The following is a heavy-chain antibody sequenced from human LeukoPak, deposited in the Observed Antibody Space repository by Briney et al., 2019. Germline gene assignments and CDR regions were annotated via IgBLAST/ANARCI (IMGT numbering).Heavy chain of an antibody. Sequence: PSETLSLTCTGSGGSISSYYWSWIRQPPGKGLEWIGYIYYSGSTNYNPSLKSRVTISVDTSKNQFSLKLSSVTAADTAVYYCARVAGIQLWLDYWGQGILVTVSS. V-gene: IGHV4-59*01. CDR1: GGSISSYY. D-gene: IGHD5-18*01. CDR3: ARVAGIQLWLDY. J-gene: IGHJ4*02. CDR2: IYYSGST.